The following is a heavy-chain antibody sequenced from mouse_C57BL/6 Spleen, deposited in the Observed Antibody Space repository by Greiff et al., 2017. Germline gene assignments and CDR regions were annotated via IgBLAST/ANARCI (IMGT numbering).Heavy chain of an antibody. Sequence: VQLQQSVAELVRPGASVKLSCTASGFNINNTYMHWVKQRPEQGLEWIGRIDPANGNTKYAPKFQGKATITADTSSNTAYLQLSSLTSEDTAICYCARSSTSTYFDVWGTGTTVTVSS. J-gene: IGHJ1*03. CDR2: IDPANGNT. D-gene: IGHD5-1*01. CDR1: GFNINNTY. V-gene: IGHV14-3*01. CDR3: ARSSTSTYFDV.